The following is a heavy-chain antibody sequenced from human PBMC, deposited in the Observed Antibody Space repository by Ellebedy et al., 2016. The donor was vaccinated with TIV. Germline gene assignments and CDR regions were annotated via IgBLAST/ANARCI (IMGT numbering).Heavy chain of an antibody. CDR2: IRPSSDSK. CDR1: GFRFSDYP. J-gene: IGHJ4*02. V-gene: IGHV3-48*02. Sequence: GESLKISCAASGFRFSDYPMNWVRQAPGKGLEWVSNIRPSSDSKTYVDFVKGRFTIFRDNAKNSLSPQLDNLRDEDTAVYYCARDDKWGFDHWGQGALVTVSS. D-gene: IGHD3-16*01. CDR3: ARDDKWGFDH.